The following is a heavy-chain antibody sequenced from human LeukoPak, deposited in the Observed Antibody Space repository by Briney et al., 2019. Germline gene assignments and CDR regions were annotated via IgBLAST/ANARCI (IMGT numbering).Heavy chain of an antibody. J-gene: IGHJ3*02. CDR3: ARDYGSGSYAEGAFDI. V-gene: IGHV3-30-3*01. Sequence: PGRSLRLSCAASGFTFSSYAMHWVRQAPGKGLEWVAVISYDGSNKYYADSVKGRFTISRDNSKNTLYLQMNSLRAEDTAVYYCARDYGSGSYAEGAFDIWGQGTMVTVSS. CDR1: GFTFSSYA. CDR2: ISYDGSNK. D-gene: IGHD3-10*01.